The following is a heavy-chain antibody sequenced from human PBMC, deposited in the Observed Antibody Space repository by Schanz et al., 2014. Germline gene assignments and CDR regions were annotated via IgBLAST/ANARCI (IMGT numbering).Heavy chain of an antibody. J-gene: IGHJ6*02. V-gene: IGHV3-23*04. D-gene: IGHD3-10*01. CDR3: RLWFGELYYGMDV. Sequence: EVQLVESGGGLVQPGGSLRLSCSASGFTFSGYAMSWVRQAPGKGLEWVSAISGSGGSTYYADSVKGRFTISRDNSKNTLYLQMNSLRAEDTAVYYCRLWFGELYYGMDVWGQGTTVTVSS. CDR1: GFTFSGYA. CDR2: ISGSGGST.